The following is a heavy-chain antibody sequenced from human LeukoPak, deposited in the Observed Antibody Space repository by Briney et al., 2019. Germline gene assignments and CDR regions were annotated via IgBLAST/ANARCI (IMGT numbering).Heavy chain of an antibody. D-gene: IGHD6-13*01. CDR1: GYSFTSYW. CDR2: IDPGDSDT. V-gene: IGHV5-51*01. J-gene: IGHJ4*02. CDR3: ARRYDSSWYFDY. Sequence: GESLKISCKGSGYSFTSYWIGWVRQMPGKGLEWMGIIDPGDSDTKYSPSFQGQVTFSADRSISTAYLQWSSLRASDTAMYYCARRYDSSWYFDYWGQGTLVTVSS.